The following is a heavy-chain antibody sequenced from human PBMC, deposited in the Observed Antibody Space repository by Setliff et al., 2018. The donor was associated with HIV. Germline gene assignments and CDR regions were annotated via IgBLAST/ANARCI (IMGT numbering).Heavy chain of an antibody. Sequence: GGSLRLSCAASGFTFSDYYMTWIRQAPGKGLEWVSYISPNGNSMYYADSVKGRFTISRDNAKNSLYLQMNSLRAEDTAVYYCARAQDNYYDSSGYSFDSWGQGSLVTVSS. V-gene: IGHV3-11*04. J-gene: IGHJ4*02. CDR3: ARAQDNYYDSSGYSFDS. CDR1: GFTFSDYY. CDR2: ISPNGNSM. D-gene: IGHD3-22*01.